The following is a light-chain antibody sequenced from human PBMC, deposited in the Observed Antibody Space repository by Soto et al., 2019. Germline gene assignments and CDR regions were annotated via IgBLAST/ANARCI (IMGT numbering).Light chain of an antibody. CDR1: QSISTY. V-gene: IGKV1-39*01. J-gene: IGKJ1*01. Sequence: DIQMTQSPTSLSASVGDSVTISCRASQSISTYLHGYQQKPGKAPRLLISAASSVQSGVPPRFSGTGSGTDFLRTISSLRPEDIAPYYCQQTYSAPPGTFGQGTIVEIK. CDR2: AAS. CDR3: QQTYSAPPGT.